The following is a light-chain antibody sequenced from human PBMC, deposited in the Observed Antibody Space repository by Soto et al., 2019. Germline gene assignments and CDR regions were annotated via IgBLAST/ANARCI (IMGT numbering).Light chain of an antibody. CDR3: QQYNNWPRWT. Sequence: EIVMTQSPATLSVSPGERATLSCRASQSVSSSLAWYQQKPCQAPRLLIYGAYTRATGIPARFSGSGSGTEFTPTISSLQSEDFAVYYCQQYNNWPRWTCGQGTKVDIK. CDR1: QSVSSS. CDR2: GAY. V-gene: IGKV3-15*01. J-gene: IGKJ1*01.